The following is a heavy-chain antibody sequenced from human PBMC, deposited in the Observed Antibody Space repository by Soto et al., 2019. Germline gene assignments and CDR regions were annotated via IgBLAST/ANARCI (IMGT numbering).Heavy chain of an antibody. CDR2: IIPIFGTA. Sequence: QVQLVQSGAVVKKPGSSVKVSCKASGGTFSSYAISWVRQAPGQGLEWMGGIIPIFGTANYAQKFQGRVTITADESTSTAYMELSSLRYEDTAVYYCARVVRGTLPFDYWGQGTLGTVSS. CDR3: ARVVRGTLPFDY. CDR1: GGTFSSYA. V-gene: IGHV1-69*01. D-gene: IGHD3-16*01. J-gene: IGHJ4*02.